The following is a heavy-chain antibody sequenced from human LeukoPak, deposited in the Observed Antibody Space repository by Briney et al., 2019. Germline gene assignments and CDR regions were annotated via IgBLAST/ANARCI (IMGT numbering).Heavy chain of an antibody. CDR2: FGHNGGIT. V-gene: IGHV3-23*01. CDR3: AKQAGWGGYFYFLPFDF. D-gene: IGHD2-21*01. CDR1: GFTFSSYG. J-gene: IGHJ4*02. Sequence: GGSLRLSCSVSGFTFSSYGMTWVRQAPGKGLEWVSGFGHNGGITYADSVKGRFTISRDNSKNSLYLQMNSLRVEDTAVYFCAKQAGWGGYFYFLPFDFWGQGTLVTVSS.